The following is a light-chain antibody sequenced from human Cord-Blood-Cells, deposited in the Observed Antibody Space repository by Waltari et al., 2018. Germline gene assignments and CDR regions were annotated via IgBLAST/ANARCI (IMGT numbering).Light chain of an antibody. CDR2: DVS. V-gene: IGLV2-11*01. Sequence: QSALTQPRSVSGSPGQSVTISCTGTSSYVGGYNYVSWYQQHPGKDPNLMVYDVSKRPSGGPERFSGSKSGNTASLTISGLQAEDEADYYCCSYAGSYTGVFGGGTKLTVL. CDR3: CSYAGSYTGV. CDR1: SSYVGGYNY. J-gene: IGLJ2*01.